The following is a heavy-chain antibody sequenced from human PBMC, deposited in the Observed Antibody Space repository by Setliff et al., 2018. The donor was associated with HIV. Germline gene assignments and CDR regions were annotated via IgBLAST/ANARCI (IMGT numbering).Heavy chain of an antibody. Sequence: ASVKVSCKVSGYTLTELSMHWVRQAPGKGLEWMGGFDPEDGETIYAQKFQGRVTMTEDTSTDTAYMELSSLRSADTAVYYCARGHSSSAYDAYDIWGQGTMVTVSS. V-gene: IGHV1-24*01. CDR1: GYTLTELS. J-gene: IGHJ3*02. CDR2: FDPEDGET. CDR3: ARGHSSSAYDAYDI. D-gene: IGHD6-6*01.